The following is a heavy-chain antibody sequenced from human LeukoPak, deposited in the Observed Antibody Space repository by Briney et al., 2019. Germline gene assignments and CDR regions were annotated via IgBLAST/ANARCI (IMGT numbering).Heavy chain of an antibody. D-gene: IGHD5-18*01. J-gene: IGHJ4*02. CDR3: AKGSYGYVLYFDS. Sequence: GGSLRLSCAVSGLTFSSYAMSWVRQAPGKGLEWVSGISASGGSTYYADYVKGQFTISRDSSKNTLYLQMNSLRAEDTAVYFCAKGSYGYVLYFDSWGQGALVTVSS. V-gene: IGHV3-23*01. CDR2: ISASGGST. CDR1: GLTFSSYA.